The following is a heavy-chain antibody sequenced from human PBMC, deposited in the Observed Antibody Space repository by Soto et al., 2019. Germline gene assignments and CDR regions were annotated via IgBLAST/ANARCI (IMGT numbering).Heavy chain of an antibody. J-gene: IGHJ4*02. Sequence: ESLSLTCAVSGFPFSDYCMHWVRHAPGKGLVWVARINGDGSSANYAASVKDRFTISRDNAENTVYLQMNSLRAEDTAVYFCARRDRNGGYCGSWGQGVLVTVSS. D-gene: IGHD2-8*01. CDR2: INGDGSSA. V-gene: IGHV3-74*01. CDR1: GFPFSDYC. CDR3: ARRDRNGGYCGS.